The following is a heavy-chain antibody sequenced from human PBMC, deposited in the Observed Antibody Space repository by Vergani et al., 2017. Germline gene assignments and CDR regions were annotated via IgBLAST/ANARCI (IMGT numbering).Heavy chain of an antibody. CDR2: IYPGDSDT. V-gene: IGHV5-51*01. J-gene: IGHJ6*02. CDR3: ARQRGSSSNYYYYGMDV. CDR1: GYSFTSYW. D-gene: IGHD6-6*01. Sequence: EVQLVQSGAEVKKPGESLKISCKGSGYSFTSYWIGWVRQMPGKGLEWMGIIYPGDSDTRYSPSFQGQVTISAAKSISTAYLPWSSLKASDTAMYYCARQRGSSSNYYYYGMDVWGQGTTVTVSS.